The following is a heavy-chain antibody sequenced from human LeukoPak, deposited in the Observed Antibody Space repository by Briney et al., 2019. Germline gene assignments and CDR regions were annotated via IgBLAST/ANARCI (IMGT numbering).Heavy chain of an antibody. CDR3: TKDYDTVGYYSSDY. V-gene: IGHV3-23*01. Sequence: PGGSLRLSCVASGFTFSDYAMSWVRQVPGKGLEWVSTLSGSGTTTFYANSVKGRFTISRDSSKNTLYLQMNSLRAADTALYYCTKDYDTVGYYSSDYWGQGTLVTVSS. J-gene: IGHJ4*02. D-gene: IGHD3-22*01. CDR1: GFTFSDYA. CDR2: LSGSGTTT.